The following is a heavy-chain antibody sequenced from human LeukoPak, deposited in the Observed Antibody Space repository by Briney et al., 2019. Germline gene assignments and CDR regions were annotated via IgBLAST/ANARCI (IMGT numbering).Heavy chain of an antibody. V-gene: IGHV4-31*03. CDR2: IYYSGST. CDR3: ARAVTAFSNDAFDI. J-gene: IGHJ3*02. CDR1: GGSISSGGYY. D-gene: IGHD2-21*02. Sequence: SETLSLTCTVSGGSISSGGYYWSWIRQHPGKGLEWIGYIYYSGSTYYNPSLKSRVTISVDTSKNQFSLKLSSVTAADTAVYYCARAVTAFSNDAFDIWGQGTMVTVSS.